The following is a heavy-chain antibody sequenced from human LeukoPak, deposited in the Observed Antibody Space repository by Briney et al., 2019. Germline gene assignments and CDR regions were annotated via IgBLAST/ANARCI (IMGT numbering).Heavy chain of an antibody. CDR1: GASINNYY. CDR2: IYYTGTT. Sequence: PSETLSLTCPVSGASINNYYWSWIRQPPGKGLEWIGYIYYTGTTKYNPSLKSRVTISVDTPKNQFSLKLNSVTAADTAVYYWARGGCSGGNCYGFYYGMDVWGKGTTVTVS. V-gene: IGHV4-59*01. D-gene: IGHD2-15*01. CDR3: ARGGCSGGNCYGFYYGMDV. J-gene: IGHJ6*04.